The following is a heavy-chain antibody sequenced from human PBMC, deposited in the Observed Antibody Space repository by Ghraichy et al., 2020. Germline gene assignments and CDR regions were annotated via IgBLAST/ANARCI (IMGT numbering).Heavy chain of an antibody. D-gene: IGHD3-22*01. Sequence: GGSLRLSCAASGFTFSNYGMHWVRQPPGKGLEWVALIRYDGSNKYYADSVKGRFTISRDNSKNTLYLQMNSLRVEDTAVYYCAKPVGDCYDSRGYSGSFAFDIWGKWTMVTVAS. J-gene: IGHJ3*02. CDR2: IRYDGSNK. CDR1: GFTFSNYG. V-gene: IGHV3-30*02. CDR3: AKPVGDCYDSRGYSGSFAFDI.